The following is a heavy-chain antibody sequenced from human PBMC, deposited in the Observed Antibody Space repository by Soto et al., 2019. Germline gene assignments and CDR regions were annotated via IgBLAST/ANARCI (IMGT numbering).Heavy chain of an antibody. D-gene: IGHD3-22*01. V-gene: IGHV1-69*12. CDR3: ARRKRGKWLHAAFDI. CDR2: IIPIFGTA. J-gene: IGHJ3*02. Sequence: QVQLVQSGAEVKKPGSSVKVSCKASGGTFSSYAISWVRQAPGQGLEWMGGIIPIFGTANYAQKFQGRVTITADESTSTAYMEMSSLRSEDTSVYYCARRKRGKWLHAAFDIWGQGTMVTVSS. CDR1: GGTFSSYA.